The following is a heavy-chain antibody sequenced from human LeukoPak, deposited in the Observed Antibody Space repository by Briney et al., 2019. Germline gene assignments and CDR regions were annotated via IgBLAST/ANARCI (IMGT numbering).Heavy chain of an antibody. CDR2: MNPNSGNT. V-gene: IGHV1-8*02. CDR1: GGTFSSYA. D-gene: IGHD2-2*01. Sequence: ASVKVSCKASGGTFSSYAISWVRQATGQGLEWMGWMNPNSGNTGYAQKFQGRVTMTRNTSISTAYMELSSLRSEDTAVYYCAREYCSSTSCYSRYNWFDPWGQGTLVTVSS. J-gene: IGHJ5*02. CDR3: AREYCSSTSCYSRYNWFDP.